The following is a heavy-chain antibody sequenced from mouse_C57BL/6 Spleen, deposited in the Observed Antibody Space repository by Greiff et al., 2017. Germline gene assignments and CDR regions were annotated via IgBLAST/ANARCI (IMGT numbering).Heavy chain of an antibody. J-gene: IGHJ2*01. CDR2: INPNNGGT. CDR3: ASDGSFYYFDY. D-gene: IGHD1-1*01. CDR1: GYTFTDYN. V-gene: IGHV1-22*01. Sequence: EVQLQQSGPELVKPGASVKMSCKASGYTFTDYNMHWVKQSHGKSLEWIGYINPNNGGTSSNRKFKGKATLTVNKSSSTAYMELRSLTSEDSAVFYCASDGSFYYFDYWGQGTTLTVSS.